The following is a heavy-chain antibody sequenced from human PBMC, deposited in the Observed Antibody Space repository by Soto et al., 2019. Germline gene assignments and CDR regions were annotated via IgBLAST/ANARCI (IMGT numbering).Heavy chain of an antibody. V-gene: IGHV4-59*11. Sequence: QVHLQESGPGLVKPSETLSLTCTVSGGSINNHYWSWIRQPPGKGLEWLGYNYYTGSTNYNPSLKSRVTMSVYTSKTRVSMNLTPLTAADTAIYYCARANFYAEYWGQGTLVTVSS. CDR1: GGSINNHY. CDR2: NYYTGST. D-gene: IGHD7-27*01. CDR3: ARANFYAEY. J-gene: IGHJ4*02.